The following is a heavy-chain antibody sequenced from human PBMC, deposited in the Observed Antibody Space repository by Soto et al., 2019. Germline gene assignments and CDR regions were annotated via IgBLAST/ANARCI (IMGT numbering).Heavy chain of an antibody. CDR1: GYTFSSYA. J-gene: IGHJ4*02. CDR2: ISGSGGAT. D-gene: IGHD6-6*01. CDR3: AKSPIGGSSSGRAAYY. Sequence: GGSLRLSCAASGYTFSSYAMTWVRHAPGKGLEWVSAISGSGGATYYADSVKGRFTISRDNSKNTVFLQMNSLRADDTAVYYCAKSPIGGSSSGRAAYYWGQGTLVTVSS. V-gene: IGHV3-23*01.